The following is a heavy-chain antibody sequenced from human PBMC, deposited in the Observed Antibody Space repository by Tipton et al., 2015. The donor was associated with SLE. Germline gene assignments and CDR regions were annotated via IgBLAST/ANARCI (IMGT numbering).Heavy chain of an antibody. CDR3: ARGGLGRGSGWSGAFDP. CDR1: GGSVSSGSYY. CDR2: IYYSGST. D-gene: IGHD6-19*01. V-gene: IGHV4-61*01. Sequence: TLSLTCTVSGGSVSSGSYYWSWIRQPPGKGLEWIGYIYYSGSTYYNPSLKSRVTISVDTSKNQFSLKLSSVAAADTAVYYCARGGLGRGSGWSGAFDPWGQGTLVTVSS. J-gene: IGHJ5*02.